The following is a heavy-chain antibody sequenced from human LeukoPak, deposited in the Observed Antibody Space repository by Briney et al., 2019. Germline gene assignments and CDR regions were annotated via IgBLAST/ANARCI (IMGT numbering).Heavy chain of an antibody. D-gene: IGHD3-10*01. Sequence: PGGSLRLSCAASGITFSSYAMSWVRQAPGKGLEWVSAISGSGGSTYYADSVKGRFTISRDNSKNTLYLQMNSLRAEDTAVYYCAKGTITMVRGAPDYWGQGTLVTVSS. CDR2: ISGSGGST. V-gene: IGHV3-23*01. CDR1: GITFSSYA. CDR3: AKGTITMVRGAPDY. J-gene: IGHJ4*02.